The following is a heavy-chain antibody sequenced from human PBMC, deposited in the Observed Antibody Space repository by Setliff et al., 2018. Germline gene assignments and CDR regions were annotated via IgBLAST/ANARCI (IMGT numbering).Heavy chain of an antibody. CDR1: GGSISSGSYY. D-gene: IGHD5-18*01. V-gene: IGHV4-61*02. Sequence: PSETLSLTCTVSGGSISSGSYYWSWIRQPAGKGLEWIGRIYTSGSTYYNPSLKSRVTISVDTSKNQFSLKLSSVTAADTAVYYCARGWIQLWYNWFDPWGQGTLVTVSS. J-gene: IGHJ5*02. CDR2: IYTSGST. CDR3: ARGWIQLWYNWFDP.